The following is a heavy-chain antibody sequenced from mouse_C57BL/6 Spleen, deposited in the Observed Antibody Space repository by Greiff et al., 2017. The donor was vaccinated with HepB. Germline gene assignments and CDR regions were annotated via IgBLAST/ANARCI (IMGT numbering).Heavy chain of an antibody. CDR2: IHPNSGST. Sequence: VQLQQPGAELVKPGASVKLSCKASGYTFTSYWMHWVKQRPGQGLEWIGMIHPNSGSTNYNEKFKSKATLTVDKSSSTAYMQLSILTSEDSAVYYCARGDYGSSFDYWGQGTTLTVSS. CDR1: GYTFTSYW. V-gene: IGHV1-64*01. D-gene: IGHD1-1*01. J-gene: IGHJ2*01. CDR3: ARGDYGSSFDY.